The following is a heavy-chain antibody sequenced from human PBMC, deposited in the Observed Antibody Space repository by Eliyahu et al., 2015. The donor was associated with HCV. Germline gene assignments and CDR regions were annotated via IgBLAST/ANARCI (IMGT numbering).Heavy chain of an antibody. CDR1: GFXFXXYS. CDR3: ARDRDRDLLLQYGMDV. CDR2: ISSSSSYI. J-gene: IGHJ6*02. Sequence: EVQLVESGGGLVXPGGSLXLSCAASGFXFXXYSMIWVRQAPGKGLEWVSSISSSSSYIYYADSVKGRFTISRDNAKNSLYLQMNSLRAEDTAVYYCARDRDRDLLLQYGMDVWGQGTTVTVSS. D-gene: IGHD2-15*01. V-gene: IGHV3-21*01.